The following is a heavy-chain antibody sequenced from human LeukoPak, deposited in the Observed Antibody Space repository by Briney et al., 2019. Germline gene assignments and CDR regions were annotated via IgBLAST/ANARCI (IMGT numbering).Heavy chain of an antibody. CDR1: GFTFSSYG. CDR2: IRYDGSKK. Sequence: PGGSLRLSCAASGFTFSSYGMHWVRQAPGKGLEWVAFIRYDGSKKYFGDSVKGRFTISRDNSKNTLYLQMNSLRTGDTAVYYCAKDRRYYFDSSGYYYFLDYWGQGTLVTVSS. J-gene: IGHJ4*02. V-gene: IGHV3-30*02. D-gene: IGHD3-22*01. CDR3: AKDRRYYFDSSGYYYFLDY.